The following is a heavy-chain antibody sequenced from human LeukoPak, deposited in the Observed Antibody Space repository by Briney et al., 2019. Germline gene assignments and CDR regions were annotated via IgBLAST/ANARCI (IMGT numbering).Heavy chain of an antibody. D-gene: IGHD3-10*01. J-gene: IGHJ4*02. Sequence: ASVKVSCKASGYTFTSYGISWVRQAPGQGLEWMGWISAYNGNTNYAQKLQGRVTMTTDTSTSTAYMELRSLRSDDTAVYYCARDVLEGLLWFGPGNWGQGTLVTVSS. CDR1: GYTFTSYG. CDR2: ISAYNGNT. V-gene: IGHV1-18*01. CDR3: ARDVLEGLLWFGPGN.